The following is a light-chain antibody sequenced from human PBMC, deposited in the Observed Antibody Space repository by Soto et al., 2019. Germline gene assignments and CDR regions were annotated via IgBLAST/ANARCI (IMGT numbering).Light chain of an antibody. CDR2: WAS. J-gene: IGKJ1*01. CDR1: QSLLSNSNNKNY. CDR3: QQYYSTPQT. Sequence: DVVMTQSPDSLAVSLGERATINCKSSQSLLSNSNNKNYLAWYRQRPGQPPKLPIYWASARESGVPDRFSGSGSGADFTLTISRLQAEDVAVYYCQQYYSTPQTFGQGTKVEVK. V-gene: IGKV4-1*01.